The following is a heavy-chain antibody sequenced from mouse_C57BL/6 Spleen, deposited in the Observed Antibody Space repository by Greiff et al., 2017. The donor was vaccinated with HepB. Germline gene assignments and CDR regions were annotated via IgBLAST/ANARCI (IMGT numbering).Heavy chain of an antibody. D-gene: IGHD1-1*01. CDR2: IDPSDSYT. V-gene: IGHV1-69*01. CDR1: GYTFTGYW. J-gene: IGHJ1*03. Sequence: VQVVESGAELMKPGASVKLSCKATGYTFTGYWIEWVKQRPGQGLEWIGEIDPSDSYTNYNQKFKGKSTLTVDKSSSTAYMQLSSLTSEDSAVYYCARGTTVVAYWYFDVWGTGTTVTVSS. CDR3: ARGTTVVAYWYFDV.